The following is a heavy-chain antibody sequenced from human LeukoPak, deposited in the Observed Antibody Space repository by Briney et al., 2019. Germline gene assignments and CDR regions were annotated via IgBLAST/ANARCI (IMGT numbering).Heavy chain of an antibody. Sequence: PGRSLRLSCAASGFTFSRYAMHWVRQAPREGLEWVAVISYDGSNEYYADSVKGRFTISRDSSENTLYLQMNSLRVEDTAVYYCARVGYYSSGPFSYFDYWGQGTLVTVSS. J-gene: IGHJ4*02. V-gene: IGHV3-30-3*01. CDR2: ISYDGSNE. CDR1: GFTFSRYA. D-gene: IGHD3-10*01. CDR3: ARVGYYSSGPFSYFDY.